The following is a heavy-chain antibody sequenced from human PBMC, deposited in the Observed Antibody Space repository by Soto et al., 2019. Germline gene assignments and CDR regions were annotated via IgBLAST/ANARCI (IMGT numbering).Heavy chain of an antibody. CDR2: IYYSGST. D-gene: IGHD6-13*01. CDR1: GGSISSGGYY. J-gene: IGHJ5*02. V-gene: IGHV4-31*03. Sequence: QVQLQESGPGLVKPSQTLSLTCTVSGGSISSGGYYWSWIRQHPGKGLEWIGYIYYSGSTYYNTSLKSRVTISVDTSKNQCSLKLSSVTAADTAVYYCARAKKGIAAAENWFDPWGQGTLVTVSS. CDR3: ARAKKGIAAAENWFDP.